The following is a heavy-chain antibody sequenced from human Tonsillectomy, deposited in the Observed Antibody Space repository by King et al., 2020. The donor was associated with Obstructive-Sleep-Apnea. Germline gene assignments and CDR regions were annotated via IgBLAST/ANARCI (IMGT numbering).Heavy chain of an antibody. V-gene: IGHV3-74*01. Sequence: VQLVESGGGLVQPGGSLRLSCAASGFTFSSYWMHWVRQAPGKGLVWVSRINSDGSTTTYADSVKGRFTISRANAKNTLHLQMSSLRAEDTAVYFCARDRDCRSTSCFFGMDVWGQGTTVTVSS. D-gene: IGHD2-2*01. CDR2: INSDGSTT. CDR3: ARDRDCRSTSCFFGMDV. CDR1: GFTFSSYW. J-gene: IGHJ6*02.